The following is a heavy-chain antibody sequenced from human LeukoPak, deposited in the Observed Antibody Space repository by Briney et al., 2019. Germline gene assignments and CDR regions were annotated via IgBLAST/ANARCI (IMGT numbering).Heavy chain of an antibody. Sequence: PSETLSLTCTVSGGSISSSTSYWGWIRQPPGKGLEWIGSIYYSGSTSYNPSLKSRVTISPDTSKNQYSLRLTSVTAADTAVYYCARRGIWDLQIGNWFDPWGQGILVTVSS. D-gene: IGHD3-16*01. CDR1: GGSISSSTSY. CDR2: IYYSGST. V-gene: IGHV4-39*01. CDR3: ARRGIWDLQIGNWFDP. J-gene: IGHJ5*02.